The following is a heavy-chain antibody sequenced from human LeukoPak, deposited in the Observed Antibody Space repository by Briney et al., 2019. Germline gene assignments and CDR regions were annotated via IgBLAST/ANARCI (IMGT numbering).Heavy chain of an antibody. Sequence: PSETLSLTCTVSGGSISNYDWTWIRQAPGKTLEWIGCSHKSGSTHYNPSLRSRVTISVATSKSQFSLKLNSVTAPDTAVYSCARGDCSGSICYSPMDVWGTGTTVTVSS. CDR2: SHKSGST. CDR3: ARGDCSGSICYSPMDV. J-gene: IGHJ6*03. CDR1: GGSISNYD. V-gene: IGHV4-59*01. D-gene: IGHD2-21*01.